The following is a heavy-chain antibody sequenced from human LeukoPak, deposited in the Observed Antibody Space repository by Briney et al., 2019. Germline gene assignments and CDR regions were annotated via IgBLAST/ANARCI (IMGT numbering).Heavy chain of an antibody. CDR2: INPNSGGT. D-gene: IGHD2-21*02. V-gene: IGHV1-2*02. CDR1: GYTFTGYY. CDR3: ARHSFVTATTNWFDP. Sequence: GASVKVSCKASGYTFTGYYMHWVRQAPGQGLEWMGWINPNSGGTNYAQKFQGRVTMTRDTSISTAYMELSRLRSDDPAVYYCARHSFVTATTNWFDPWGQGTLVTVSS. J-gene: IGHJ5*02.